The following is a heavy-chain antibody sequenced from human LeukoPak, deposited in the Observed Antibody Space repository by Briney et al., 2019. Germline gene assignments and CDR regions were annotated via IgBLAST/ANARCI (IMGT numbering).Heavy chain of an antibody. D-gene: IGHD3-16*01. Sequence: ASVKVSCKASGGTFSSYAISWVRQAPGQGLEWMGGIIPIFGTANYAQKFQGRVTITTDESTSTAYMELSSLRSEDTAVYYCVAGAQGGAQPAWGQGTLVTVSS. J-gene: IGHJ4*02. CDR1: GGTFSSYA. V-gene: IGHV1-69*05. CDR3: VAGAQGGAQPA. CDR2: IIPIFGTA.